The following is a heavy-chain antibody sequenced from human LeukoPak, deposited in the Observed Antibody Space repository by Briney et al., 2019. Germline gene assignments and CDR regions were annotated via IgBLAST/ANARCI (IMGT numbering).Heavy chain of an antibody. Sequence: GGSLRLSCAASGFTFSSYAMSWVRQAPGKGLEWVSAISGSGGSTYYADSVKGRFTISRDNSKNTLYLQMNSLRAEDTAVYYCANQRSTYYYGSGSTGSADDWGQGTLVTVSS. V-gene: IGHV3-23*01. CDR2: ISGSGGST. D-gene: IGHD3-10*01. J-gene: IGHJ4*02. CDR1: GFTFSSYA. CDR3: ANQRSTYYYGSGSTGSADD.